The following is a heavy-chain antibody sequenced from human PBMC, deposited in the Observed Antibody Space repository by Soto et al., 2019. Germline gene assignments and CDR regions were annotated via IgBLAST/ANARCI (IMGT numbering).Heavy chain of an antibody. CDR2: INAGNGNT. D-gene: IGHD2-15*01. Sequence: QVQLVQSGAEVKKPGASVKVSCKASGYTFTSYAMHWVRQAPGQRLEWMGWINAGNGNTKYSQKFQGRVTITRDTSASTAYMELSSLGSEDTAVYYGARGPGGPDGPGDYWGQGTLVTVSS. CDR3: ARGPGGPDGPGDY. J-gene: IGHJ4*02. CDR1: GYTFTSYA. V-gene: IGHV1-3*01.